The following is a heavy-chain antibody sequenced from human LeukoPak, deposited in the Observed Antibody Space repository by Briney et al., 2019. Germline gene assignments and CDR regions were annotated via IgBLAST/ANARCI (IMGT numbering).Heavy chain of an antibody. V-gene: IGHV3-30*18. CDR2: VSYDGSKK. CDR1: GFTFSTYA. J-gene: IGHJ4*02. CDR3: AKGTTLSEYFFDY. D-gene: IGHD1/OR15-1a*01. Sequence: GRSLRLSCAGAGFTFSTYAMHWVRRAPGKGLEWVAAVSYDGSKKYYVDSVKGRFTVSRDNSKNTLYLQVNSLRAEDTALYYCAKGTTLSEYFFDYWGQGTLVTVSS.